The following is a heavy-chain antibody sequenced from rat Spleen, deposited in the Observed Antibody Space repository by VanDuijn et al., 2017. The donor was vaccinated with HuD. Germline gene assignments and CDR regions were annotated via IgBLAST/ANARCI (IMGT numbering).Heavy chain of an antibody. Sequence: EVQLVESGGGLVQPGRSLKLSCAASGFTFSNYYMAWVRQAPKKGLEWVSSINPDGGSTYYPDSVKGRFTVSRDNAENTVYLEMNSLRSEDTATYYCAKDLDYGPDYWGQGVMVTVSS. V-gene: IGHV5-27*01. CDR3: AKDLDYGPDY. D-gene: IGHD1-11*01. CDR2: INPDGGST. CDR1: GFTFSNYY. J-gene: IGHJ2*01.